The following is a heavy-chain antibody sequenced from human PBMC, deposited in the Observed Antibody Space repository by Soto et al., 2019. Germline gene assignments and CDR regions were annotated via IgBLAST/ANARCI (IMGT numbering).Heavy chain of an antibody. J-gene: IGHJ2*01. CDR1: GGSISSGGYY. D-gene: IGHD2-2*02. CDR2: IYYSGST. CDR3: ARDRLCSSTSCYTRYFDL. V-gene: IGHV4-31*03. Sequence: QVQLQESGSGLVKPSQTLSLTCTVSGGSISSGGYYWSWIRQHPGKGLEWIGYIYYSGSTYYNPSLKSRVTISVDTSKNQFSLKLSSVTAADTAVYYCARDRLCSSTSCYTRYFDLWGRGTLVTVSS.